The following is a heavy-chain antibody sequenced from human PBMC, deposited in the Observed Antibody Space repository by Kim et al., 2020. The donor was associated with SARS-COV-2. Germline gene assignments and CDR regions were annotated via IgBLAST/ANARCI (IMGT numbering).Heavy chain of an antibody. D-gene: IGHD3-16*02. CDR3: ASALGH. CDR1: GDSLSSDY. CDR2: TYTSGRT. J-gene: IGHJ4*02. Sequence: SETLSLTCTLSGDSLSSDYWSWNRQLAGKGLEWIGRTYTSGRTNYNPSLQSRVTMSVDMSKNQFSLKLSSVTAADTAVYYCASALGHWGQGTLVTVPS. V-gene: IGHV4-4*07.